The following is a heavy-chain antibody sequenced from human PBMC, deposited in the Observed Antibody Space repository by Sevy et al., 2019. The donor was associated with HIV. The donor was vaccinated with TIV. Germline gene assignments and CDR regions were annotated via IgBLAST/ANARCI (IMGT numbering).Heavy chain of an antibody. D-gene: IGHD3-3*01. CDR1: GFTFSSYA. CDR3: AKESREGYNFFVPDAFDI. J-gene: IGHJ3*02. CDR2: ISGGGGST. V-gene: IGHV3-23*01. Sequence: GGSLRLSCAASGFTFSSYAMSWVRQAPGKGLEWVSAISGGGGSTFYADSVKGRFTISRDNSKNTLYLQMNSLRAEDTAVYYCAKESREGYNFFVPDAFDIWGQGTMVTVSS.